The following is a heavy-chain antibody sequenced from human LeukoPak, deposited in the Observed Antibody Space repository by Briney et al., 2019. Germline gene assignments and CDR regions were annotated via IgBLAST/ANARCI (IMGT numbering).Heavy chain of an antibody. CDR1: GDTVSSKTAA. CDR3: ARDPWGFSFEH. Sequence: SQTLSLTCAISGDTVSSKTAAWNWLRQSPSRGLEWLGRTYYRSKWYYDYAPSLKSRITVSPDTSKNQFSLQLNSVTPEDTAVYYCARDPWGFSFEHWGQGTLVTVSS. CDR2: TYYRSKWYY. J-gene: IGHJ4*02. V-gene: IGHV6-1*01. D-gene: IGHD7-27*01.